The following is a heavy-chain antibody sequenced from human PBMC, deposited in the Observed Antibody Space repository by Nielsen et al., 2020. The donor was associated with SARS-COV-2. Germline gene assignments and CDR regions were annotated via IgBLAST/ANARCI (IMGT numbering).Heavy chain of an antibody. J-gene: IGHJ5*02. CDR2: ISPSNGNR. CDR3: VIVTAALAFDP. V-gene: IGHV1-18*04. Sequence: ASVKVSCKASGYTFSNDDITWVRQAPGQGLEWMGRISPSNGNRKYAQSFQGRVTFTSDTSATTAFMELSSLKSEDTAVYFCVIVTAALAFDPWGQGSLVAVS. CDR1: GYTFSNDD. D-gene: IGHD3-16*02.